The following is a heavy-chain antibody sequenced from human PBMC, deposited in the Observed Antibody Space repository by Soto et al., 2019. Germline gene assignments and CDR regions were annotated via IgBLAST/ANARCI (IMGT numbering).Heavy chain of an antibody. D-gene: IGHD3-9*01. V-gene: IGHV3-23*01. CDR3: GKDVILTGYHYFGC. Sequence: GGSLRLSCAASGFTFSSYAMSWVRQAPGKGLEWVSAISGSGGSTYYADSVKGRFTISRDNSKNTLYLQMNSLRAEDTAVYYCGKDVILTGYHYFGCWGQGTLVTVSS. CDR1: GFTFSSYA. CDR2: ISGSGGST. J-gene: IGHJ4*02.